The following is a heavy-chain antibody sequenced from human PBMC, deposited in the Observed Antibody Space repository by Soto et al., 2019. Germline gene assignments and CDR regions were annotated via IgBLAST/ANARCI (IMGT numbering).Heavy chain of an antibody. Sequence: GGSLRLSCAASGFTFSSYWMSWVRHAPGKGLEWVANIKQDGSEKYYVDSVKGRFTISRDNAKNSLYLQMNSLRAEDTAVYYCARNALWATYNWFDPWGQGTLVTVSS. CDR1: GFTFSSYW. D-gene: IGHD3-10*01. CDR3: ARNALWATYNWFDP. V-gene: IGHV3-7*03. J-gene: IGHJ5*02. CDR2: IKQDGSEK.